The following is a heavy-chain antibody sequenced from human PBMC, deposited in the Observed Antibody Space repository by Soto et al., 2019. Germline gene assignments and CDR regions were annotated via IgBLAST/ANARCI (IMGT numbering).Heavy chain of an antibody. Sequence: QVQLVESGGVVVQPGRSLKLACVASGFSFSTYGMHWVRQAPGKGLEWLAVIWHDGSIKYYADSVRGRFTISRDNSEDTLFLQIDGLRIEDTALYYCARAVGPFDYWGQGTLVSVSS. D-gene: IGHD1-26*01. CDR1: GFSFSTYG. V-gene: IGHV3-33*01. CDR2: IWHDGSIK. CDR3: ARAVGPFDY. J-gene: IGHJ4*02.